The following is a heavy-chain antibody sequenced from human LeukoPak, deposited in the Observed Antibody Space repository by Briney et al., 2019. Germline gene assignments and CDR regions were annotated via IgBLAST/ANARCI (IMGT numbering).Heavy chain of an antibody. CDR1: GFTFSNYG. J-gene: IGHJ4*02. CDR2: IRYDGSNK. V-gene: IGHV3-30*02. CDR3: AKGDVSVTREFDY. Sequence: PGGSLRLSCAASGFTFSNYGMHWVRQAPGKGLEWVAFIRYDGSNKYYADSVKGRFTISRDNSKNTLYLQMNSLRAEDTAVYYCAKGDVSVTREFDYWGQGTLVTVSS. D-gene: IGHD7-27*01.